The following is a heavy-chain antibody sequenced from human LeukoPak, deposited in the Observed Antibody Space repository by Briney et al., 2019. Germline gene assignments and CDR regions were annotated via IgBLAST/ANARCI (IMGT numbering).Heavy chain of an antibody. Sequence: GRSLRLSCAASGFTVSSNYMSWVRQAPGKGLEWVSVIYSCGSTYYADSVKGRFTISRDNSKNTLYLQMNSLRAEDTAVYYCAREVVTGLLYYYYGMDVWGQGTTVTVSS. CDR1: GFTVSSNY. J-gene: IGHJ6*02. CDR3: AREVVTGLLYYYYGMDV. D-gene: IGHD2-21*02. V-gene: IGHV3-66*03. CDR2: IYSCGST.